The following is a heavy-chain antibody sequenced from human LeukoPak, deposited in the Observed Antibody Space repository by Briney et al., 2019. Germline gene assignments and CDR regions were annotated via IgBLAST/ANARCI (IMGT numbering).Heavy chain of an antibody. D-gene: IGHD2-8*01. V-gene: IGHV4-31*03. CDR2: HYYSGNT. J-gene: IGHJ6*02. Sequence: SETLSLTCTVSGGSISSGSYWWSRIRQHPERGLEWIGYHYYSGNTYYNPSLKSRVSISVDTSKNQLSLTLTSVTAADTAVYYCARGHRTSSAYHCNAMDVWGQGTTVTVSS. CDR3: ARGHRTSSAYHCNAMDV. CDR1: GGSISSGSYW.